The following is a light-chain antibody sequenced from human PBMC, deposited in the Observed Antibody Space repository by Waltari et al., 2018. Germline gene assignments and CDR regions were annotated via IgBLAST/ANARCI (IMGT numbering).Light chain of an antibody. CDR1: QSISTY. CDR3: QQTYSILPLT. J-gene: IGKJ4*01. Sequence: DIQMTQSPSSLSASVGDRVTITCRASQSISTYLNWYQQKPGQAPKVLIYAAPSLQSGVPSRFSGSGSGTDFTLTISSLQPEDFATYYCQQTYSILPLTFGGGTKVEVK. V-gene: IGKV1-39*01. CDR2: AAP.